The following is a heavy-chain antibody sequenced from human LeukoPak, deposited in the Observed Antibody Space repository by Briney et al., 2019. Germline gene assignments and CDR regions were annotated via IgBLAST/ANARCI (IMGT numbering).Heavy chain of an antibody. CDR2: INAYNGNT. V-gene: IGHV1-18*01. CDR1: GYTFTGNG. CDR3: ARAGYCSGAACYAEGIDY. Sequence: ASVKVSCKASGYTFTGNGITWVRQAPGQGLEWMGWINAYNGNTVYAQMFEGRVTLITDTSTTTAYMELTNLRSDDTAIYYCARAGYCSGAACYAEGIDYWGQGTLVTVSS. D-gene: IGHD2-2*01. J-gene: IGHJ4*02.